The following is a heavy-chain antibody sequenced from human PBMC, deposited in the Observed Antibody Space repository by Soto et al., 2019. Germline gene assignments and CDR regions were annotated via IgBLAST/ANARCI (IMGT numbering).Heavy chain of an antibody. V-gene: IGHV3-23*01. CDR2: ISGSGGST. CDR1: GFTFSSYA. J-gene: IGHJ4*02. D-gene: IGHD6-19*01. CDR3: AKHEAGTKSPIGFDY. Sequence: EVQLLESGGGLVQPGGSLRLSCAASGFTFSSYAMSWVRQAPGKGLEWVSAISGSGGSTYYADSVKGRFTISRDNSKNTLYLQRNSLRAEDTAVYYCAKHEAGTKSPIGFDYWGQGTLVTVSS.